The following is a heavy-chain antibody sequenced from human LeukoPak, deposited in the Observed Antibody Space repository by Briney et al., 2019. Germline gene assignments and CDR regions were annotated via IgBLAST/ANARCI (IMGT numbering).Heavy chain of an antibody. CDR1: GYTFTSYG. D-gene: IGHD1-26*01. CDR3: ARDRSGSYDPYWYFDL. Sequence: ASVKVSCKASGYTFTSYGISWVRLAPGQGLEWMGWISAYNGNTNYAQKLQGRVTMTTDTSTSTAYMELRSLRSDDTAVYYCARDRSGSYDPYWYFDLWGRGTLVTVSS. V-gene: IGHV1-18*01. J-gene: IGHJ2*01. CDR2: ISAYNGNT.